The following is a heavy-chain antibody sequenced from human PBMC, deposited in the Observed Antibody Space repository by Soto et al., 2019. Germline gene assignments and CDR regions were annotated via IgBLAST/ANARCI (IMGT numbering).Heavy chain of an antibody. D-gene: IGHD2-15*01. J-gene: IGHJ4*02. CDR3: ARGSSSSGYCGGGSCYSVWPKDY. V-gene: IGHV1-8*01. CDR2: MNPNSGNT. CDR1: GYTFTSYD. Sequence: QVQLVQSGAEVKKPGASVKVSCKASGYTFTSYDINWVRQATGQGLEWMGWMNPNSGNTGYTQKFQGRVTMTRNTSRRTAYMERRSGRAEDKAVYYCARGSSSSGYCGGGSCYSVWPKDYWGEGTLVTVSS.